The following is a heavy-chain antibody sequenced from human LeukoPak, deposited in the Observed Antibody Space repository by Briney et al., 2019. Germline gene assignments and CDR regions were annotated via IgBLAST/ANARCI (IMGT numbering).Heavy chain of an antibody. CDR1: GGAIRSYP. J-gene: IGHJ4*02. Sequence: SRNLPLTFPVSGGAIRSYPWNWIRQPPTKEVAGIGDLYNSGSTNYNPSLKSRVTISVDTSKNQFSLKLSSVTAADTAVYYSARGEPGATTVTYHDYWGQGTLVTVSS. CDR3: ARGEPGATTVTYHDY. D-gene: IGHD4-17*01. CDR2: LYNSGST. V-gene: IGHV4-59*01.